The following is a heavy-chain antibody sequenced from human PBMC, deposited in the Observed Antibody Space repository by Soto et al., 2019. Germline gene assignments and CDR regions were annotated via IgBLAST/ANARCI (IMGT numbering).Heavy chain of an antibody. J-gene: IGHJ6*02. CDR3: ARDVREYYYDSSGYHYYYYGMDV. V-gene: IGHV4-59*01. D-gene: IGHD3-22*01. CDR2: IYYSGST. Sequence: SETLSLTCTVSGGSISSYYWSWIRQPPGKGLEWIGYIYYSGSTNYNPSLKSRVTISVDTSKNQFSLKLSSVTAADTAVYYCARDVREYYYDSSGYHYYYYGMDVWGQGTTVTVSS. CDR1: GGSISSYY.